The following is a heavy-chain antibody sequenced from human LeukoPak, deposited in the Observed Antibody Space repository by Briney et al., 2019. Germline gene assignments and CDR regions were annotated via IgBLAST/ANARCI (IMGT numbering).Heavy chain of an antibody. D-gene: IGHD6-19*01. CDR3: ASPSSAWYIFDY. CDR2: ISSSGNTI. J-gene: IGHJ4*02. V-gene: IGHV3-11*01. Sequence: GGSLRLSCAASGFTFSDYYMSWIRQAPGKGLEWVSYISSSGNTIYYADSVKGRFTISRDNAKNSLYLQMNSLRAEDTAVYYCASPSSAWYIFDYWGQGTLVTFSS. CDR1: GFTFSDYY.